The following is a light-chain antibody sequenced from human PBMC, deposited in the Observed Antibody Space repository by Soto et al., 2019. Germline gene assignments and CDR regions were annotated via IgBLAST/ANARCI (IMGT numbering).Light chain of an antibody. CDR3: ISYATSTSYV. CDR1: SSDVGAYNF. CDR2: AVS. Sequence: QSVLTQPASVSGSPGQSITISCTGTSSDVGAYNFVSWYQHHPGKAPKLMIFAVSNRPSGVSYRFSGSKSGNTASLTISGLQAEDEADYYCISYATSTSYVFGSGTKVTVL. J-gene: IGLJ1*01. V-gene: IGLV2-14*03.